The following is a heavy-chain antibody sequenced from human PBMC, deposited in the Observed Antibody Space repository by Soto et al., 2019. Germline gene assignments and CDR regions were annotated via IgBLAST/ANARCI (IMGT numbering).Heavy chain of an antibody. J-gene: IGHJ4*02. V-gene: IGHV4-4*02. Sequence: PSETLSLTCAVSGGSISSTNWWTWVRESPGKGLEWIGEIYHSGRTNYNRSLKGRVTLSVDKTQNLFSLKLSSVTAADAAVYYCVTLVVGSYYFDYWGQGTLVTVS. CDR2: IYHSGRT. D-gene: IGHD3-22*01. CDR3: VTLVVGSYYFDY. CDR1: GGSISSTNW.